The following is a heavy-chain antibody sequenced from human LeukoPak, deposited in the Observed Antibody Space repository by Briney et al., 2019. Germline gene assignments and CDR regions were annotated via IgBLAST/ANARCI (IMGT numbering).Heavy chain of an antibody. CDR3: ATLSDTAMVDYYYYMDV. Sequence: EASVKVSCKVSGSSLADLALHWVRQAPGKGLEWMGGFDPEDGETIYAQKFQGRVTMTEDTSTDAAYMELSSLRSEDTAVYYCATLSDTAMVDYYYYMDVWGKGTTVTVSS. D-gene: IGHD5-18*01. V-gene: IGHV1-24*01. CDR2: FDPEDGET. CDR1: GSSLADLA. J-gene: IGHJ6*03.